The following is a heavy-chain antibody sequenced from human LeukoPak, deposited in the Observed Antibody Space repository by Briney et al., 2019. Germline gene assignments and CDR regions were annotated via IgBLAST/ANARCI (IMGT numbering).Heavy chain of an antibody. CDR1: GYTFTSYG. V-gene: IGHV1-18*01. Sequence: ASVKVSCKASGYTFTSYGISWVRQAPGQGLEWMGWISAYNGNTNYAQKLQGRVTMTTDTSTSTAYMELRSLRSDDTAVYYCARGRLWFGELFSPGYYFDYWGQGTLVTVSS. CDR3: ARGRLWFGELFSPGYYFDY. CDR2: ISAYNGNT. J-gene: IGHJ4*02. D-gene: IGHD3-10*01.